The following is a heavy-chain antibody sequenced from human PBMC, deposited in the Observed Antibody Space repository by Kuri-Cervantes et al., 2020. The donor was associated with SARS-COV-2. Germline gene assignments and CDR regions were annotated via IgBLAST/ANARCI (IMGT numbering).Heavy chain of an antibody. CDR1: GYTFTGYY. Sequence: ASVKVSCKASGYTFTGYYMHWVRQAPGQGLEWMGWINPNSGGTNYAQKFQGRVTMTRDTSISTAYMELSRLRSDDTAVYYCARDLTIFGVVISYFDYWGQGTLVTVSS. CDR3: ARDLTIFGVVISYFDY. D-gene: IGHD3-3*01. J-gene: IGHJ4*02. V-gene: IGHV1-2*02. CDR2: INPNSGGT.